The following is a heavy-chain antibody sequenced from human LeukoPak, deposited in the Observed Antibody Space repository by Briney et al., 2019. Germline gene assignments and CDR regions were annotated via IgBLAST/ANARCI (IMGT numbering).Heavy chain of an antibody. Sequence: GGSLRLSCAASGFTFNSYGMSWVRQAPGKGLEWASAISGSGGSTYYADSVKGRFTISRDNSKNTLYLQMNSLRAEDTAVYYCARGGAARPDYWGQGTLVTVSS. CDR1: GFTFNSYG. J-gene: IGHJ4*02. D-gene: IGHD6-6*01. CDR3: ARGGAARPDY. V-gene: IGHV3-23*01. CDR2: ISGSGGST.